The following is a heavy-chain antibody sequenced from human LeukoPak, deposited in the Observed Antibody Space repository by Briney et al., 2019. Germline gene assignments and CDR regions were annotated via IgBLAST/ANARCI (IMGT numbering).Heavy chain of an antibody. CDR2: IYPGDSDT. CDR3: ARLQGRFWSGYLYYFDY. V-gene: IGHV5-51*01. Sequence: GESLKISCKGSGYSFTSYWIGWVRQMPGKGLEWMGIIYPGDSDTRYSPSFQGQVTISADKSISTAYLQWSSLKASDTAMYYCARLQGRFWSGYLYYFDYWGQGTLVTVSS. D-gene: IGHD3-3*01. CDR1: GYSFTSYW. J-gene: IGHJ4*02.